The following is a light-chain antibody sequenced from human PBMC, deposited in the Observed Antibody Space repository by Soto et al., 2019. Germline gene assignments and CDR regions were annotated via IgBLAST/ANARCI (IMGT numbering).Light chain of an antibody. CDR3: SSYINTNTLV. CDR2: EVS. V-gene: IGLV2-14*01. Sequence: QSALTQPASVSGSPGQSITISCTGTSSDVGGYNYVSWYQQQSGKAPKLMIHEVSNRPSGVSNRFSGSKSGNTASLTISGLQAEDEADYYCSSYINTNTLVFGGGTKLTVL. CDR1: SSDVGGYNY. J-gene: IGLJ2*01.